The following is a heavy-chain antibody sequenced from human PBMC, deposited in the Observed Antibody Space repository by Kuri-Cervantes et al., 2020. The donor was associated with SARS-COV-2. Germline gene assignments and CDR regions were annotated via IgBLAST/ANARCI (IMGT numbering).Heavy chain of an antibody. CDR3: AKDRGAYQNALAY. Sequence: GESLKISCAASGFTFSSFGMHWVRQTPGKGLDWVAFIRYDGNSKFYADSVKGRFTISRDNSRNTLFLQMSGLKSEGTSIYYCAKDRGAYQNALAYWGQGTLVTVSS. CDR2: IRYDGNSK. D-gene: IGHD1-26*01. J-gene: IGHJ4*02. CDR1: GFTFSSFG. V-gene: IGHV3-30*02.